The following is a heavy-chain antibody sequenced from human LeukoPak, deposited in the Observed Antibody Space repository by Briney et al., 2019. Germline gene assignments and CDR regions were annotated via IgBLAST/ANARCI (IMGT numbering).Heavy chain of an antibody. CDR2: IYYSGGT. Sequence: SETPSLTCTVSGGSISGSGYYWGWIRQPPGKGLEWIGSIYYSGGTYYNPSLKRRVTISVDTSKNQFSLKLSSVTAADTAVYYCARDRGSGWPYYFDYWGQGTLVTVSS. J-gene: IGHJ4*02. CDR3: ARDRGSGWPYYFDY. V-gene: IGHV4-39*07. D-gene: IGHD6-19*01. CDR1: GGSISGSGYY.